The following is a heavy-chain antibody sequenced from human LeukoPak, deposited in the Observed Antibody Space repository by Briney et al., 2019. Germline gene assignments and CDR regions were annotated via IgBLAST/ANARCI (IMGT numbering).Heavy chain of an antibody. CDR1: GYTFTNNY. CDR2: IYPRDGST. CDR3: ARDRGYYSFDY. D-gene: IGHD3-22*01. V-gene: IGHV1-46*01. J-gene: IGHJ4*02. Sequence: ASVKVSCKASGYTFTNNYLHWVRQAPGQGLEWMGMIYPRDGSTSYAQNFQGRVTVTRDTSTTTVHMELRGLRSEDTAVYYCARDRGYYSFDYWGQGTLVTVSS.